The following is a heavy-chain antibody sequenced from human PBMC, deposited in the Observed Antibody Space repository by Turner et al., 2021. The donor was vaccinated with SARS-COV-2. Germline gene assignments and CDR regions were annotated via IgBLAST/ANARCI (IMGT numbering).Heavy chain of an antibody. D-gene: IGHD5-18*01. CDR1: GFTFDDYA. CDR3: ARSLRARVDFDY. Sequence: EVQLVESGGGLVQPGRSLRLSCAASGFTFDDYAMHWVRQAPGKGLEWVSGISWNSDSRAYADSVKGRFTISRDNAKNSLYLQMNSLRAEDTALYYCARSLRARVDFDYWGQGTLVTVSS. J-gene: IGHJ4*02. V-gene: IGHV3-9*01. CDR2: ISWNSDSR.